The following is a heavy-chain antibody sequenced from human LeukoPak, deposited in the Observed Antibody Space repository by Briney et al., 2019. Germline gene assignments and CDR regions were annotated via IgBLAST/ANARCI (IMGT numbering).Heavy chain of an antibody. V-gene: IGHV3-23*01. Sequence: GGSLRLSCASSGFTFSSYAMSWVRQAPGKGLEWVSTIGGTGVRTYYADSVKGRFTISRDNAKDSLYLQMNSLRAEDTAVYYCARDPGSGYEEHFDYWGQGTLVTVSS. J-gene: IGHJ4*02. CDR1: GFTFSSYA. CDR2: IGGTGVRT. CDR3: ARDPGSGYEEHFDY. D-gene: IGHD5-12*01.